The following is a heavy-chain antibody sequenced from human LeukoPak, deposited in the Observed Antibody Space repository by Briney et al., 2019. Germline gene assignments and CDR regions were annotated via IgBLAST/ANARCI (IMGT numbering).Heavy chain of an antibody. J-gene: IGHJ6*03. CDR3: ARDQYYDFWSGYYPSYYYYYMDV. D-gene: IGHD3-3*01. V-gene: IGHV3-15*01. Sequence: GGSLRLSCAVSGLTFTGAWLRWVRQAPGKGLEWVGRIKSKTDGGTTDYAAPVKGRFTISRDNAKNSLYLQMNSLRAEDTAVYYCARDQYYDFWSGYYPSYYYYYMDVWGKGTTVTVSS. CDR1: GLTFTGAW. CDR2: IKSKTDGGTT.